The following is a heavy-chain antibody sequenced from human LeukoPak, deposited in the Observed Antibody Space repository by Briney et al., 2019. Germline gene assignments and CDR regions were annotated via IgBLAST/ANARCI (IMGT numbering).Heavy chain of an antibody. CDR3: ARRAAGDNVFDI. CDR2: INPNSGGT. CDR1: GYTFTGYY. V-gene: IGHV1-2*04. D-gene: IGHD6-13*01. J-gene: IGHJ3*02. Sequence: ASVKVSCKASGYTFTGYYMHWVRQAPGQGLEWMGWINPNSGGTNYAQKFQGWVTMTRDTSISTAYMELSRLRSDDTAVYYCARRAAGDNVFDIWAKGQWSPSLQ.